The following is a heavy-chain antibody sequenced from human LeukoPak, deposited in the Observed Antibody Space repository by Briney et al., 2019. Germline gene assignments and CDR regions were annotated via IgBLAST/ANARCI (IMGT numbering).Heavy chain of an antibody. V-gene: IGHV1-69*13. J-gene: IGHJ5*02. CDR2: IIPTFGTA. CDR3: ARDRPEAGTAQYNWFDP. Sequence: SVKVSCKASGGTFSSYAISWVRQAPGQGLEWMGGIIPTFGTANYAQKFQGRVTITADESTSTAYMELSSLRSEDTAVYYCARDRPEAGTAQYNWFDPWGQGTLVTVSS. CDR1: GGTFSSYA. D-gene: IGHD6-19*01.